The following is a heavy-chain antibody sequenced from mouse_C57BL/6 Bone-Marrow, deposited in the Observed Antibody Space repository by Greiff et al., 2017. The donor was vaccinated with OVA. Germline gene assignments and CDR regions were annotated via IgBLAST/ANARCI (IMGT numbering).Heavy chain of an antibody. CDR2: IDPEDGET. D-gene: IGHD2-4*01. Sequence: EVQLQQPGAELVKPGASVKLSCTASGFTFTDYYMHWVKQRPEQGLEWIGRIDPEDGETNYTQKFQGKATITVDTSSNTAYLQLSSLTSEDTAVYYSAANYFDYEEEDDDDDIGDRGNGISVT. CDR1: GFTFTDYY. J-gene: IGHJ4*01. V-gene: IGHV14-2*01. CDR3: AANYFDYEEEDDDDDIGD.